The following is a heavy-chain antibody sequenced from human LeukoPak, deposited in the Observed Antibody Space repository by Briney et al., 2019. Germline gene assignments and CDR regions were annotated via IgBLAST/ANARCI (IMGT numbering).Heavy chain of an antibody. V-gene: IGHV3-74*01. CDR3: ARDQGGATRIDY. J-gene: IGHJ4*02. CDR2: INSDGRST. CDR1: GFTFNTYW. Sequence: GGSLRLSCAASGFTFNTYWMHWVRPAPGKGLVWGSRINSDGRSTSYADSVKGRFTISRDNAKKTLYLQMNSLRAEETAVYYCARDQGGATRIDYWGQGTLVTVSS. D-gene: IGHD1-26*01.